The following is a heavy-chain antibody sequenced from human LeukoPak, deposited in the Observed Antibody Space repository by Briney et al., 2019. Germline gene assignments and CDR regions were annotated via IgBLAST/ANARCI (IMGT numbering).Heavy chain of an antibody. J-gene: IGHJ5*02. CDR3: ANTWIQLWRRGGWFDP. D-gene: IGHD5-18*01. V-gene: IGHV4-34*01. CDR1: GGSFSAYY. CDR2: INHSGST. Sequence: SETLSLTCAVYGGSFSAYYWSWIRQPPGKGPEWIGEINHSGSTNYNPSLKSRVTMSVDTSKNQFSLKLSSVTAADTALYYCANTWIQLWRRGGWFDPWGQGTLVTVSS.